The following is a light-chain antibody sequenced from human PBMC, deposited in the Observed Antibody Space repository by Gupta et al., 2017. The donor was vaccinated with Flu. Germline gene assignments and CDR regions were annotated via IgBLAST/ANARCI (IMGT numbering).Light chain of an antibody. CDR1: HSSAAY. Sequence: IQMNQPSSSLSASVGDRVTITCRASHSSAAYFKWLQQKPGRAPRLLMYDTSILESGVPLRFSTSGSGTDVTLTINGRQPEDVATYYCRQSYSTPYTFGQGTKLEIK. V-gene: IGKV1-39*01. J-gene: IGKJ2*01. CDR2: DTS. CDR3: RQSYSTPYT.